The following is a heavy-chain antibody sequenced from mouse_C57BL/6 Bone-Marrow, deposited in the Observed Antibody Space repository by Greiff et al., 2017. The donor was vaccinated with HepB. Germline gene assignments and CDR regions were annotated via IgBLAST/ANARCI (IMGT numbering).Heavy chain of an antibody. CDR1: GFSINSDCY. V-gene: IGHV3-3*01. CDR3: ARAPYYYGSSPYYAMDY. D-gene: IGHD1-1*01. Sequence: EVKLQESGPSLVRPSQTLSLTCTVTGFSINSDCYWIWIRQFPGNKLEYIGYTFYSGITYYNPSLESRTYITRDTSKNQFSLKLSSVTTEDTATYYCARAPYYYGSSPYYAMDYWGQGTSVTVSS. J-gene: IGHJ4*01. CDR2: TFYSGIT.